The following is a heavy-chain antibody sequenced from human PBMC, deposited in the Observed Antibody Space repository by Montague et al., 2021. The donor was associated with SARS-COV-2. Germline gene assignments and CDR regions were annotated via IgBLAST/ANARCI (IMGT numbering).Heavy chain of an antibody. Sequence: SLRLSCAASGFIFSNFAFHWVRQAPGKGLVWVSRINSDGSSTSYADSVKGRFTISRDNAKNTLYPQMNSLRAEDTAVYYCARGEWLLSLFYYYYMDVWGKGTTVTVSS. CDR2: INSDGSST. J-gene: IGHJ6*03. CDR1: GFIFSNFA. D-gene: IGHD3-3*01. CDR3: ARGEWLLSLFYYYYMDV. V-gene: IGHV3-74*01.